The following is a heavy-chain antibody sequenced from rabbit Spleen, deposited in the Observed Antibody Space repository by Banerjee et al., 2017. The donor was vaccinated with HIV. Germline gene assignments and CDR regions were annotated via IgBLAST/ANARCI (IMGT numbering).Heavy chain of an antibody. CDR1: GFSFSSSFW. CDR3: ARDIANNIAYYFSL. CDR2: ISTGSSGST. J-gene: IGHJ4*01. Sequence: EESGGGLVQPEGSLTLTCTASGFSFSSSFWICWVRQAPGKGLEWIGCISTGSSGSTYYASWAKGRFTISKTSSTTVTLQMTSLTAADTATYFCARDIANNIAYYFSLWGPGTLVTVS. V-gene: IGHV1S45*01. D-gene: IGHD6-1*01.